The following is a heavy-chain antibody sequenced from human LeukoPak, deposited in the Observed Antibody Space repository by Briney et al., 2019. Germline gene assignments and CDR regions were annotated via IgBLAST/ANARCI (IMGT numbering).Heavy chain of an antibody. CDR3: ARDMGPSRGYDESLGY. CDR2: IRYDGGNK. J-gene: IGHJ4*02. D-gene: IGHD5-12*01. V-gene: IGHV3-30*02. CDR1: GFTFSSYG. Sequence: GGSLRLSCAASGFTFSSYGMHWVRQAPGKGLEWVAFIRYDGGNKYYADSVKGRFTISRDNSKNTLYLQMNSLRAEDTAVYYCARDMGPSRGYDESLGYWGQGTLVTVSS.